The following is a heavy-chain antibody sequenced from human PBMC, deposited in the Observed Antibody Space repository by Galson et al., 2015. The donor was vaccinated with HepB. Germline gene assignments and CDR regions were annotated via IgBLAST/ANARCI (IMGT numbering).Heavy chain of an antibody. CDR2: IKDTGDGGTT. Sequence: SLRLSCAVSGITFRNAWMTWVRQAPGKGLEWVGRIKDTGDGGTTDYAAPVEGRFIISRDDLKNTLYLQMNSLKTEDTAVYYCTTVRYYRGGNPDYWGRGTLVTVSS. CDR1: GITFRNAW. D-gene: IGHD2-15*01. V-gene: IGHV3-15*01. CDR3: TTVRYYRGGNPDY. J-gene: IGHJ4*02.